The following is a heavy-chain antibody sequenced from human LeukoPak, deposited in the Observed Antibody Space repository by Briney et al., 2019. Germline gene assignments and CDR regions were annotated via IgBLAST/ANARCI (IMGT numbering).Heavy chain of an antibody. Sequence: GASVKVSCEASGGTFSSYAISWVRQAPGQGLEWMGGIIPIFGAANYAQKFQGRVTITADKSTSTAYMELSSLRSEDTAVYYCARDTSSSHGNWFDPWGQGTLVTVSS. CDR2: IIPIFGAA. J-gene: IGHJ5*02. V-gene: IGHV1-69*06. D-gene: IGHD6-13*01. CDR3: ARDTSSSHGNWFDP. CDR1: GGTFSSYA.